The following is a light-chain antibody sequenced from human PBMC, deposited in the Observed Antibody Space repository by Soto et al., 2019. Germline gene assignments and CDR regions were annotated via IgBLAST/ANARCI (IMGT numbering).Light chain of an antibody. Sequence: EIVLTQSPGTLSLSPGESATLSCRASQTVSRSYFVWYQQKPGQAPRLLIYGASARAPGIPDRFSGTGSGTESTLTISRPEPEDFAVYFCQHFDSSPTFGGGTKVEIK. CDR1: QTVSRSY. CDR3: QHFDSSPT. J-gene: IGKJ4*01. CDR2: GAS. V-gene: IGKV3-20*01.